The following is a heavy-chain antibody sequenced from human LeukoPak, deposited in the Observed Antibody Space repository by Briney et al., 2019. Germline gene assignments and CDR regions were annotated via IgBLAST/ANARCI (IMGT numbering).Heavy chain of an antibody. J-gene: IGHJ3*02. CDR1: GYTFTSYD. D-gene: IGHD4-23*01. V-gene: IGHV1-8*01. CDR2: MNPNSGNT. Sequence: ASVKVSCKASGYTFTSYDINWVRQATGQGLEWMGWMNPNSGNTGYAQKFQGRVTMTRNTSISTAYMELSSLRSEDTAVYYCARGGTGRGGNRRAFDIWGQGTMVTVSS. CDR3: ARGGTGRGGNRRAFDI.